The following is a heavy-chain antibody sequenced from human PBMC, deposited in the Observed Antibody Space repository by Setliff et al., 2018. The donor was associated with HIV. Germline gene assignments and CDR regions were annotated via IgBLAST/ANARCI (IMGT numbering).Heavy chain of an antibody. Sequence: ASVKVSCKASGYSFTDYYIHWVRQAPGQGLEWMGRIDPNNGGTNYVQRFRGRVTMTRDTSINTAYMELSSLRSDDTAVYYCARTTPLAGSDMDLWGKGTTVTVLL. D-gene: IGHD3-10*01. V-gene: IGHV1-2*06. CDR1: GYSFTDYY. CDR3: ARTTPLAGSDMDL. J-gene: IGHJ6*03. CDR2: IDPNNGGT.